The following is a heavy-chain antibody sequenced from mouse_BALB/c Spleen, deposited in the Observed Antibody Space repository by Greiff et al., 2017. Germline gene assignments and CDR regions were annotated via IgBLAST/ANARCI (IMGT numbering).Heavy chain of an antibody. CDR2: ISSGGSYT. V-gene: IGHV5-6-4*01. D-gene: IGHD3-3*01. CDR1: GFTFSSYT. J-gene: IGHJ3*01. CDR3: TREGGTGPWFAY. Sequence: EVKLMESGGGLVKPGGSLKLSCAASGFTFSSYTMSWVRQTPEKRLEWVATISSGGSYTYYPDSVKGRFTISRDNAKNTLYLQMSSLKSEDTAMYYCTREGGTGPWFAYWGQGTLVTVSA.